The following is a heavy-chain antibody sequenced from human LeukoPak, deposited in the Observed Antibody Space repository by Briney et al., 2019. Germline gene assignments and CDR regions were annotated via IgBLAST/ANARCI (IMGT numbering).Heavy chain of an antibody. Sequence: GASVKVSCKASGYTFTSYDINWVRQATGQGLEWMGWMNPNSGNTGYAQKFQGRVTITRNTSISTAYMELSSLRSEDTAVYYCARDQGGLYYYDSSGYYEAYYFDYWGQGTLVTVSS. CDR2: MNPNSGNT. V-gene: IGHV1-8*03. D-gene: IGHD3-22*01. CDR3: ARDQGGLYYYDSSGYYEAYYFDY. J-gene: IGHJ4*02. CDR1: GYTFTSYD.